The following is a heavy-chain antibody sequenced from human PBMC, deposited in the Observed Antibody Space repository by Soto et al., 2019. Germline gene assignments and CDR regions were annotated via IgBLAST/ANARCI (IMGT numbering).Heavy chain of an antibody. CDR3: AASTVTTYYYYYYMDV. J-gene: IGHJ6*03. CDR1: GFTFTSSA. V-gene: IGHV1-58*02. CDR2: IVVGSGNT. D-gene: IGHD4-4*01. Sequence: EASVKVSCTASGFTFTSSAMQWVRQARGQRLEWIGWIVVGSGNTNYAQKFQERVTITRDMSTSTAYMELSSLRSEDTAVYYCAASTVTTYYYYYYMDVWGKGTTVTVSS.